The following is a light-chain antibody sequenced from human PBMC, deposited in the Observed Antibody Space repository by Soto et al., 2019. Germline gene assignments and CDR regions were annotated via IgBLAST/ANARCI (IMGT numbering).Light chain of an antibody. V-gene: IGLV2-11*01. J-gene: IGLJ1*01. Sequence: QSVLTQPRSVSGSPGQSVTISCTGTSSDVGGYNYVSWYQQHPGKAPKLMIYDVNKRPSGVPDRLSGSKSGNTASLTISGLQAEDEADYYCCSYAGNYTYVFGTGTKVTVL. CDR3: CSYAGNYTYV. CDR2: DVN. CDR1: SSDVGGYNY.